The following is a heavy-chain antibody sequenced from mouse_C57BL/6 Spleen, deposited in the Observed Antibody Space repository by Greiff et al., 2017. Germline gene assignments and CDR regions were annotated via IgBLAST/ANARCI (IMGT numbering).Heavy chain of an antibody. CDR2: VYPYNGGT. D-gene: IGHD2-3*01. CDR1: GFTFTDYY. Sequence: EVQRVESGPVLVKPGPSVKISCKASGFTFTDYYMHWVKQSHGKSLEWIGLVYPYNGGTSYNQKFKGKATLTVDTSSSTAYMELNSLTSEDSAVYYGAREGWLLRDYYAMDYWGQGTSVTVSS. V-gene: IGHV1-36*01. CDR3: AREGWLLRDYYAMDY. J-gene: IGHJ4*01.